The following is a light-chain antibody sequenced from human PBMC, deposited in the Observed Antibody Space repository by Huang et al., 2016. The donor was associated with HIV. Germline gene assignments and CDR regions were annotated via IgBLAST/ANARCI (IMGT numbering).Light chain of an antibody. Sequence: EIVMTQSPATLSVSPGERATLSCRASQSVRSNLAWYQQKPGQAPRLPIYCASTRATGIPARFSGSGSGTDFTLTISSLLSEDFAVYYCQQYDNWPLTFGQGTKVEIK. CDR3: QQYDNWPLT. J-gene: IGKJ1*01. V-gene: IGKV3-15*01. CDR1: QSVRSN. CDR2: CAS.